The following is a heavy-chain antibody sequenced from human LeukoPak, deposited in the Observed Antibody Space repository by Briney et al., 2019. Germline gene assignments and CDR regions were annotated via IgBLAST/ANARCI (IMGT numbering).Heavy chain of an antibody. J-gene: IGHJ4*02. CDR1: GFTFSSYA. D-gene: IGHD6-13*01. Sequence: PGGSLRLYCAASGFTFSSYAMSWVRQAPGKGLEWVSAISGSGGSTYYADSVKGRFTISRDNSKNTLYLQMNSLRAEDTAVYYCAKRYSSSWELDYWGQGTLVTVSS. CDR3: AKRYSSSWELDY. CDR2: ISGSGGST. V-gene: IGHV3-23*01.